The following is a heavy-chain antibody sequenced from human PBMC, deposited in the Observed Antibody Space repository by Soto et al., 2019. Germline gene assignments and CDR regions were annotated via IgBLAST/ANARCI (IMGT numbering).Heavy chain of an antibody. D-gene: IGHD3-22*01. CDR3: ARTMIVVVTLSALDI. Sequence: SESLSLTCAVYGGSFSGYYWSWIRQPPGKGLEWIGEINHSGSTNYNPSLKSRVTISVDTSKNQFSLKLSSVTAADTAVYYCARTMIVVVTLSALDIWGQGTMVTGSS. CDR2: INHSGST. CDR1: GGSFSGYY. V-gene: IGHV4-34*01. J-gene: IGHJ3*02.